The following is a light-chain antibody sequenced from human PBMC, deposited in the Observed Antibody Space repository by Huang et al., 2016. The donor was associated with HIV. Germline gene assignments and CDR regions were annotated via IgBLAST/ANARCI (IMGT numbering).Light chain of an antibody. V-gene: IGKV1-33*01. CDR3: QQYDNLPFT. J-gene: IGKJ3*01. CDR1: QDITNY. CDR2: DAS. Sequence: DIQMTQSPSSLSTSVGDRVTITCQASQDITNYLNWYQHKPGKAPKLLIYDASNLETGVPSRFIGSGSGTDFTFTITSLQPEDIATYYCQQYDNLPFTFGPGTKVDIK.